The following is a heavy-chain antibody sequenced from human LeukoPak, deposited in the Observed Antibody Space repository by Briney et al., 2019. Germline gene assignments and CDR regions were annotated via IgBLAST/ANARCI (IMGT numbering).Heavy chain of an antibody. D-gene: IGHD5-18*01. Sequence: TGGSLRLSCVASGLTVSNHWMSWVRQAPGKGLEWVANIREERGQEYYVDSVKGRFTISKNSAKNSLYLQMNTLRVEDTAMCYCASLDTAKQPLANHWGQGTLVTVSS. CDR1: GLTVSNHW. CDR2: IREERGQE. J-gene: IGHJ5*02. CDR3: ASLDTAKQPLANH. V-gene: IGHV3-7*03.